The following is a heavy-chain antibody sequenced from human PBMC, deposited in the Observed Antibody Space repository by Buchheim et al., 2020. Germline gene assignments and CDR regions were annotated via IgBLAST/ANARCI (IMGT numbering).Heavy chain of an antibody. CDR2: IDSDGANT. D-gene: IGHD6-19*01. J-gene: IGHJ4*02. Sequence: EVQLVESGGGLIQPGGSLRLSCAASGFTFSSHWMHWVRQAPGKGLVWVARIDSDGANTVYADSVKGRFTISRDNAKNTLYLQMDSLRAEDTAVYHCVRSSGRPHYWGQGTL. V-gene: IGHV3-74*01. CDR1: GFTFSSHW. CDR3: VRSSGRPHY.